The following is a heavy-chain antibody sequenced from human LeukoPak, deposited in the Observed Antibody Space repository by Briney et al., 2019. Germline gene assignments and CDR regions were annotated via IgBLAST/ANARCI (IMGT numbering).Heavy chain of an antibody. Sequence: GGSLRLSCAASGFTFSSYAMGWVRQAPGKGLEWVSGISASGGTTYYADSVEGRFTISRDNSKNTLYVQMNSLRAEDTAVYYCAKEEHNSGYYHGGDAFDIWGQGTLVTVSS. CDR2: ISASGGTT. J-gene: IGHJ3*02. V-gene: IGHV3-23*01. CDR1: GFTFSSYA. D-gene: IGHD3-22*01. CDR3: AKEEHNSGYYHGGDAFDI.